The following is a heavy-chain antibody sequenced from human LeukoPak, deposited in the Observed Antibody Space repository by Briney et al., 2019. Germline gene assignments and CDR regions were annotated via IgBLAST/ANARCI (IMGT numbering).Heavy chain of an antibody. CDR2: ISYDGSNK. D-gene: IGHD1/OR15-1a*01. V-gene: IGHV3-30*04. CDR1: GFTFSSYA. CDR3: AKGGEQVTWNFQN. J-gene: IGHJ1*01. Sequence: GRSLRLSCAASGFTFSSYAMHWVRQAPGKGLEWVAVISYDGSNKYYADSVKGRFTISRDNSKNTLYLQMNSLRAEDTAVYYCAKGGEQVTWNFQNWGQGTLVTVSS.